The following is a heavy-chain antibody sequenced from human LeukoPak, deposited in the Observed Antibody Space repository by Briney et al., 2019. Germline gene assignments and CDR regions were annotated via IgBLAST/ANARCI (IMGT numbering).Heavy chain of an antibody. CDR3: ARDLTVQAAAAIVYYFDY. CDR2: INPNSGDR. J-gene: IGHJ4*02. CDR1: GYTFTGYY. V-gene: IGHV1-2*02. Sequence: GASVKVSCKASGYTFTGYYMHWVRRAPGQGLEWMGWINPNSGDRNYAQKFQGRVTMTRDTSISTAYVELSGLRSDDTAVYYCARDLTVQAAAAIVYYFDYWGQGTLVTVSS. D-gene: IGHD6-25*01.